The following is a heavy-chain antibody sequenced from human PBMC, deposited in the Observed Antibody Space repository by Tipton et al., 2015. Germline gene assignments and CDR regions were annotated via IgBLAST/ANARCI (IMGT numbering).Heavy chain of an antibody. J-gene: IGHJ4*01. V-gene: IGHV4-61*01. CDR1: GVSVNSPNLY. D-gene: IGHD3-10*01. CDR3: ARGAYGLGIAY. CDR2: ITYSGNI. Sequence: TLSLTCTVSGVSVNSPNLYWSWIRQTPGKGLEWIGHITYSGNILSNFSLTSRVTISRDTSRNQFSLRLTYVTSADTAIYYCARGAYGLGIAYWGQGILVTVS.